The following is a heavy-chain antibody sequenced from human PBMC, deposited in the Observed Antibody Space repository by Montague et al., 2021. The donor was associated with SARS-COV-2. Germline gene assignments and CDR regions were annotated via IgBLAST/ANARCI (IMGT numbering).Heavy chain of an antibody. CDR3: ARDSVAMVYGTRYYFDY. D-gene: IGHD5-18*01. Sequence: SLSLSLSASGFTFSSYSMHWVRQAPGKGLEWVAVIWYDGSNKYYADSVKGRFTISRDNSKNTLYLQMNSLRAEDTAVYYCARDSVAMVYGTRYYFDYWGQGTLVTVSS. J-gene: IGHJ4*02. CDR1: GFTFSSYS. CDR2: IWYDGSNK. V-gene: IGHV3-33*01.